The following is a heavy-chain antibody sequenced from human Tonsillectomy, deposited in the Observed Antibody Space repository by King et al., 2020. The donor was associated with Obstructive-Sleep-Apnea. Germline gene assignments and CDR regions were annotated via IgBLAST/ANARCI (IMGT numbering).Heavy chain of an antibody. CDR3: ARVVTDYYDSSGYRY. CDR2: INPDSGGT. CDR1: GYTFTGYY. V-gene: IGHV1-2*02. Sequence: QLVQSGAEVKKPRASVKVSCKASGYTFTGYYIHWVRQAPGQGLEWMGWINPDSGGTNYAQKFQGRVTMTSDTSISTAYMELSRLRSDDTAVYYCARVVTDYYDSSGYRYWGEGTLVSVSS. D-gene: IGHD3-22*01. J-gene: IGHJ4*02.